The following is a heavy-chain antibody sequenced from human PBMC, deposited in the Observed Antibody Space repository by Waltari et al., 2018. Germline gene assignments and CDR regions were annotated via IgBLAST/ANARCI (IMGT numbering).Heavy chain of an antibody. CDR2: IFHSGKT. J-gene: IGHJ4*02. V-gene: IGHV4-38-2*01. CDR3: ARSSGYYSFSY. Sequence: QVQMQESGPGLVKPSETLSLNCDVSGYSISGYFWGWIRQPPVKGLEWIGSIFHSGKTYYNPSLKSRVTLSVDTSKNQISLKLSAVTAADTAVYYCARSSGYYSFSYWGQGTLVTVSS. D-gene: IGHD3-22*01. CDR1: GYSISGYF.